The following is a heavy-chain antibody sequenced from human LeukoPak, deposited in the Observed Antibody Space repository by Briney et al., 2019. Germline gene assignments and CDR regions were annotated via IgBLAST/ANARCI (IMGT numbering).Heavy chain of an antibody. J-gene: IGHJ6*03. CDR3: ASGERSYYYYYYMDV. CDR2: INPNSGGT. V-gene: IGHV1-2*02. CDR1: GYTFTGYY. D-gene: IGHD4-17*01. Sequence: GASVKVSCKASGYTFTGYYMHWVRQAPGQGLEWMGWINPNSGGTNYAQKFQGRVTITADKSTSTAYMELSSLRSEDTAVYYCASGERSYYYYYYMDVWGKGTTVTVSS.